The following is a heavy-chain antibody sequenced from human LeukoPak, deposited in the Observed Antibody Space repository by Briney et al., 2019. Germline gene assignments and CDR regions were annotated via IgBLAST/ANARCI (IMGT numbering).Heavy chain of an antibody. J-gene: IGHJ4*02. V-gene: IGHV3-21*04. CDR3: AKGDTTWELPHDY. CDR2: ISSSSSDI. Sequence: GGSLRLSCAASGFTFSSYSMNWVRQAPGKGLEWVSSISSSSSDIYYADSVKGRFTISRDNSKNTLYLQMNSLRAEDTAVYYCAKGDTTWELPHDYWGQGTLVTVSS. CDR1: GFTFSSYS. D-gene: IGHD1-26*01.